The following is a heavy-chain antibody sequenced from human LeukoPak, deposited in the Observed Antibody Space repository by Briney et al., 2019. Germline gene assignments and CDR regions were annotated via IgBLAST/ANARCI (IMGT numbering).Heavy chain of an antibody. CDR1: GGSISSSSYY. V-gene: IGHV4-61*05. J-gene: IGHJ4*02. D-gene: IGHD6-13*01. Sequence: SETLSLICTVSGGSISSSSYYWGWIRQPPGKALECIGYIYYSGSTDYNPSLKSRVTVSVDTSKNQFSLKLISVTAADTAVYYCARVNSSSWYLDYWGQGTLVTVSS. CDR3: ARVNSSSWYLDY. CDR2: IYYSGST.